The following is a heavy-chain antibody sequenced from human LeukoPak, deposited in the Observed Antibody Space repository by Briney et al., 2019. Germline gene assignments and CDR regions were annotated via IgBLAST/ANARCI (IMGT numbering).Heavy chain of an antibody. J-gene: IGHJ6*03. CDR2: IYTSGST. D-gene: IGHD5-18*01. V-gene: IGHV4-4*07. Sequence: KPSETLSLTCTVSGGSISSYYWSWLRQPAGKGLEWIGRIYTSGSTNYNPSLKSRVTMSVDTSKNQFSLKLSSVTAADTAVYYCARDATLGYSHGQYYYYMDVWGKGTTVTVSS. CDR3: ARDATLGYSHGQYYYYMDV. CDR1: GGSISSYY.